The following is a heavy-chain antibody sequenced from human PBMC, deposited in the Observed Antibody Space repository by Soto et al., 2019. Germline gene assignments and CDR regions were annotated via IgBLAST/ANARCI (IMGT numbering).Heavy chain of an antibody. J-gene: IGHJ6*02. V-gene: IGHV1-2*04. D-gene: IGHD4-4*01. Sequence: ASVKVSCKASGYTFTGYYMHWVRQAPGQGLEWMGWINPNSGGTNYAQKFQGWVTMTRDTSISTAYMELSRLRSDDTAVYYCARGYSNYGSYYYYGMDVWGQGTTVTVSS. CDR3: ARGYSNYGSYYYYGMDV. CDR2: INPNSGGT. CDR1: GYTFTGYY.